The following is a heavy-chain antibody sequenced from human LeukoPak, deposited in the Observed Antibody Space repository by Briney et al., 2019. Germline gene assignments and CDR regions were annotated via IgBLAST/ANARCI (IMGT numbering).Heavy chain of an antibody. CDR2: ISSSSSTI. CDR3: ARDRLGLDY. J-gene: IGHJ4*02. D-gene: IGHD6-19*01. Sequence: GRSLRLSCAASGFTFSSYSMNWVRQAPGKGLEWVSYISSSSSTIYYADSVKGRFTISRDNAKNSLYLQMNSLRAEDTAVYYCARDRLGLDYWGQGTLVTVSS. V-gene: IGHV3-48*01. CDR1: GFTFSSYS.